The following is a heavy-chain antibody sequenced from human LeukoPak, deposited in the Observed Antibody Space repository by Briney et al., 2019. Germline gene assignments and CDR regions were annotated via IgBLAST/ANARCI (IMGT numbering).Heavy chain of an antibody. D-gene: IGHD5-12*01. CDR3: ARDVRVATTQYFDY. J-gene: IGHJ4*02. Sequence: SETLSLTCTVSGGSISSGGYSWSWIRQHPGKGLEWIGYIYYSGSTYYNPSLKSRVTISVDTSKNQFSLKLSSVTAADTAVYYCARDVRVATTQYFDYWGQGTLVTVPS. CDR2: IYYSGST. V-gene: IGHV4-31*03. CDR1: GGSISSGGYS.